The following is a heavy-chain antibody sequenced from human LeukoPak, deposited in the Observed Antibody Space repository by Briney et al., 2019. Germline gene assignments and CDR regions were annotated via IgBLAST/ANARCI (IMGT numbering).Heavy chain of an antibody. D-gene: IGHD3-22*01. Sequence: SDTLSLTCTVSGGSISGSYWSWIRQPPGKGLEWPGYIYYSGSTNYNPSLKSRVTISVDTSKTQFSPKLTSVTAADTAVYYCATRPARGSGPYYPYFDYWGQGTLVTVSS. CDR3: ATRPARGSGPYYPYFDY. CDR2: IYYSGST. CDR1: GGSISGSY. J-gene: IGHJ4*02. V-gene: IGHV4-59*07.